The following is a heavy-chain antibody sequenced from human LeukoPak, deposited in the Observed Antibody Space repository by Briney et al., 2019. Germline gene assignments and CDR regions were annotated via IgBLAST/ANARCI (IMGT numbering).Heavy chain of an antibody. Sequence: GGSLRLSCAASGFTFSRYAMNWVRQAPGKGLEWVSFISGSGGSTYYADSVKGRFTISRDNSKNTPFLQMNSLRAEDTAVYYCAKGSVAAVVTFIDFWGQGTLVTVSS. CDR3: AKGSVAAVVTFIDF. V-gene: IGHV3-23*01. D-gene: IGHD6-13*01. J-gene: IGHJ4*02. CDR1: GFTFSRYA. CDR2: ISGSGGST.